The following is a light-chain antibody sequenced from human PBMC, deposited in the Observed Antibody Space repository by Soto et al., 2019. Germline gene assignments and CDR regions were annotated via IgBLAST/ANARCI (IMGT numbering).Light chain of an antibody. CDR2: TAS. Sequence: DSHLTLSPSSLSASVGDRVTITCRASQSMRTYLNWYQQKPGKAPKLLISTASSLQSGVPSRFSGSGSGTEFTLTISSLQPEDFATYYCQQANSFPLTFGGGTKVDI. CDR1: QSMRTY. V-gene: IGKV1-12*01. CDR3: QQANSFPLT. J-gene: IGKJ4*01.